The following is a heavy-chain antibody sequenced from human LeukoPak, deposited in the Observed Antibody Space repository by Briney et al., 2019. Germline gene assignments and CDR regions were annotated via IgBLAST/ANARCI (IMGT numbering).Heavy chain of an antibody. J-gene: IGHJ3*02. Sequence: SETLSLTCTVSGGSISSGGYYWSWIRQHPGKGLEWIGYIYYSGSTYYNPSLKSRVTISVDTSKNQFSLKLSSVTAADTAVYYCARGVCSSTSCYDLKAFDIWGQGTMVTVSS. D-gene: IGHD2-2*01. CDR1: GGSISSGGYY. CDR2: IYYSGST. V-gene: IGHV4-31*03. CDR3: ARGVCSSTSCYDLKAFDI.